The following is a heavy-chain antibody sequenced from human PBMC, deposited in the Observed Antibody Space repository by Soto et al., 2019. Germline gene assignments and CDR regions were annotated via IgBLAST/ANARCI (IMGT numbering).Heavy chain of an antibody. J-gene: IGHJ3*02. CDR3: ARRLLTRYCSGGSCYPDAFDI. CDR1: GGSISSSSYY. D-gene: IGHD2-15*01. V-gene: IGHV4-39*01. Sequence: SETLSLTCTVSGGSISSSSYYWGWIRQPPGKGLEWIGSIYYSGSTYYNPSLKSRVTISVDTSKNQFSLKLSSVTAADTAVYYCARRLLTRYCSGGSCYPDAFDIWGQGTMVTVSS. CDR2: IYYSGST.